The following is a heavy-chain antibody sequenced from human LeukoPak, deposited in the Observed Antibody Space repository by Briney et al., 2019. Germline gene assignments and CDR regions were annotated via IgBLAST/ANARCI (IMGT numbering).Heavy chain of an antibody. CDR1: GGSISSYY. CDR2: TKYSVST. J-gene: IGHJ6*02. V-gene: IGHV4-59*01. D-gene: IGHD3-3*02. Sequence: SETLSLTCTVSGGSISSYYWTWIRQPPGKGLEWTGNTKYSVSTTYNPSLKSRVAISVDTSKNQFSLKLSSVTAADTAVYYCARGALIFGAPRGYGMDVWGQGATVTVSS. CDR3: ARGALIFGAPRGYGMDV.